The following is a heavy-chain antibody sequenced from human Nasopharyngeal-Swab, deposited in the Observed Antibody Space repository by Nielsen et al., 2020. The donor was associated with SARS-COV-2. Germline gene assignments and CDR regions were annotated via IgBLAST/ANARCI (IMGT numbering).Heavy chain of an antibody. V-gene: IGHV3-33*01. D-gene: IGHD4-17*01. Sequence: GESLKISCAASGFTFSSYGMHWVRQAPGKGLEWVAVIWYDGSNKYYADSVKGRFTISRDNFKNTLYLQMNSLRAEDTAVYYCARDRTVTTTVYFDYWGQGTLVTVSS. CDR3: ARDRTVTTTVYFDY. CDR1: GFTFSSYG. CDR2: IWYDGSNK. J-gene: IGHJ4*02.